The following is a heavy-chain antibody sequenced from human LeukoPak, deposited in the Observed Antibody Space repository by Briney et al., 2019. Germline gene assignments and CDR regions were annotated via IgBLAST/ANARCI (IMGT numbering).Heavy chain of an antibody. J-gene: IGHJ4*02. CDR2: IYYSGST. D-gene: IGHD3-22*01. V-gene: IGHV4-31*03. CDR3: ASYNYDSSGYFRYSDY. Sequence: SETLSLTCTVSGGSINSGGYYWSWIRQHPGTGLEWIAYIYYSGSTYYNPSLKSRVTISVDTSKNQFSLKLSSVTAADTAVYYCASYNYDSSGYFRYSDYWGQGTLVTVSS. CDR1: GGSINSGGYY.